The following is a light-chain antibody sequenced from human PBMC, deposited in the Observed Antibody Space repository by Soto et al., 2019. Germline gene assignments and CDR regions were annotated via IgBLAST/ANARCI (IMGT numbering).Light chain of an antibody. V-gene: IGKV1-5*01. CDR3: QHYSGLPHT. Sequence: LQMTQSPSSLSASIGDRGTVTCRASQNVNYRLAWYQQKPGKAPQVLIYDVFRLQSGVPSRFNGGGSGTEFTLTISSLQAEDSATYFCQHYSGLPHTFGPGTKLEI. CDR1: QNVNYR. J-gene: IGKJ2*01. CDR2: DVF.